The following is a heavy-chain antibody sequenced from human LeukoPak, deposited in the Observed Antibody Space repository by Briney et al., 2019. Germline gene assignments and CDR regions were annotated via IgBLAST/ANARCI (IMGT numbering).Heavy chain of an antibody. J-gene: IGHJ6*03. V-gene: IGHV4-59*12. CDR2: IYYSGST. CDR1: GGSISSYY. D-gene: IGHD6-13*01. Sequence: SETLSLTCTVSGGSISSYYWSWIRQPPGKGLEWIGYIYYSGSTNYNPSLKSRVTISVDTSKNQFSLKLSSVTAADTAVYYCAREGQQLGNYYYYMDVWGKGTTVTVSS. CDR3: AREGQQLGNYYYYMDV.